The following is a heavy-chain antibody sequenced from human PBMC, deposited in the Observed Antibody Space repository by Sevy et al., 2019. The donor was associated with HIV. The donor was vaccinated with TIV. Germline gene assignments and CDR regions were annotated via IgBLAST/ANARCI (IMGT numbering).Heavy chain of an antibody. D-gene: IGHD1-26*01. Sequence: ASVKVSCKVSGYTLTELSMHWVRQAPGKGLEWMGGFDPEDGETIYAQKFQGRVTMTEDTSTDTAYMELSSLRSEDTAVYYCAASGSYLGYYYGMDVWSQGTTVTVSS. J-gene: IGHJ6*02. CDR3: AASGSYLGYYYGMDV. CDR1: GYTLTELS. CDR2: FDPEDGET. V-gene: IGHV1-24*01.